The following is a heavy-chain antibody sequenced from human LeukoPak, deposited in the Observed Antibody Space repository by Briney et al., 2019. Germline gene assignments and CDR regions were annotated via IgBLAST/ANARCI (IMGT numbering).Heavy chain of an antibody. D-gene: IGHD3-9*01. CDR1: GGTFSSYA. CDR3: ARHDWPNFDP. CDR2: IIPIFGTA. V-gene: IGHV1-69*13. Sequence: GASVKVSCKASGGTFSSYAISWVRQAPGQGLEWMGGIIPIFGTANYAQKFQGRVTITADESTSTAYMELSSLRSEDTAVYYCARHDWPNFDPWGQGTLVTVSS. J-gene: IGHJ5*02.